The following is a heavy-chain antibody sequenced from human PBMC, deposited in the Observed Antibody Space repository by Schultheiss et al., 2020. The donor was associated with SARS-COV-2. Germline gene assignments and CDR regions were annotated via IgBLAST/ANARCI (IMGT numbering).Heavy chain of an antibody. CDR3: ARDGHSSSRWGGGFDY. Sequence: SETLSLTCAVSGGSISSSNWWSWVRQPPGKGLEWIGYIYYSGSTNYNPSLKSRVTISVDTSKNQFSLKLSSVTAADTAVYYCARDGHSSSRWGGGFDYWGQGTLVTVSS. V-gene: IGHV4-4*02. J-gene: IGHJ4*02. D-gene: IGHD6-6*01. CDR1: GGSISSSNW. CDR2: IYYSGST.